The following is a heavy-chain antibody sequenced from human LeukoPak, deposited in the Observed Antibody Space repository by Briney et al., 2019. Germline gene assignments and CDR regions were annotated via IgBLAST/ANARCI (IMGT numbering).Heavy chain of an antibody. J-gene: IGHJ1*01. Sequence: PSETLSLTCNVYGGSFSGYYWSWIRQHPGQGLEWIGYIYYSGSTSYNPSLKSRVTILQDTSKNQFSLKLTSVTAADTAVYYCATYNRDGYNFAFRQWGQGTLVTVSS. CDR3: ATYNRDGYNFAFRQ. CDR2: IYYSGST. D-gene: IGHD5-24*01. CDR1: GGSFSGYY. V-gene: IGHV4-59*06.